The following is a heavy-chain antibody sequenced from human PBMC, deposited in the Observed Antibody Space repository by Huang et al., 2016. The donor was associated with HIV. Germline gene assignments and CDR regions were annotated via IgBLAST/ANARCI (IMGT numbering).Heavy chain of an antibody. CDR1: GFDFSKYS. D-gene: IGHD3-22*01. CDR2: ISGTSSNI. Sequence: EVQLVESGGALVQPGGSLKLSCVVSGFDFSKYSMNWVRQAPGKGVEWFSYISGTSSNIYYADSVNGRFTISRDNAKNSVFLQMRSLRAEDTALYYCARTEMEYYYGSSGYYPDYWGQGTQVTVSS. CDR3: ARTEMEYYYGSSGYYPDY. V-gene: IGHV3-48*01. J-gene: IGHJ4*02.